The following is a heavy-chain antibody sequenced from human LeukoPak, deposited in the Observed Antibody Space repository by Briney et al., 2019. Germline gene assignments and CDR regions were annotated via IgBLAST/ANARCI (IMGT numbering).Heavy chain of an antibody. CDR3: ARSGPGGCDSSGYDPEYFQH. V-gene: IGHV3-21*01. CDR2: ISSSSSYI. Sequence: GGSLRLSCAASGFTFSSYSMNWVRQAPGKGLEWVSSISSSSSYIYYADSVKGRFTISRDNAKNSLYLQMNSLRAEDTAVYYCARSGPGGCDSSGYDPEYFQHWGQGTLVTVSS. CDR1: GFTFSSYS. D-gene: IGHD3-22*01. J-gene: IGHJ1*01.